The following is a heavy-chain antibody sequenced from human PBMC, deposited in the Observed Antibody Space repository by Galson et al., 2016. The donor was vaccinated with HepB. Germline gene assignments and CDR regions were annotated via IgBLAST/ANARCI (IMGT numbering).Heavy chain of an antibody. D-gene: IGHD1-1*01. CDR3: ASGPHWNLAY. J-gene: IGHJ4*02. V-gene: IGHV3-13*01. CDR2: MGPFGDK. CDR1: GFTFNDYD. Sequence: SLRLSCAISGFTFNDYDMHWVRQGIGESLEWVATMGPFGDKHYPGSVKGRFTVPRESAENSLYLQMDSLRAGDSGVYYCASGPHWNLAYWGRGTLVTVSS.